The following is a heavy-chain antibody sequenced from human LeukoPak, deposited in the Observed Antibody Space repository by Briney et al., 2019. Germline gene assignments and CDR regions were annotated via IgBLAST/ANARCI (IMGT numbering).Heavy chain of an antibody. V-gene: IGHV4-39*01. CDR2: IYYSGST. CDR1: GGSISSSSYY. J-gene: IGHJ4*02. CDR3: ARRGPLSPDY. D-gene: IGHD5-12*01. Sequence: SETLSLTCTVSGGSISSSSYYWGWIRQPPGKGLEWIGSIYYSGSTYYNPSLKSRVTISVDTSKNQFSLKLRSVTAADMAVYYCARRGPLSPDYWGQGTLVTVSS.